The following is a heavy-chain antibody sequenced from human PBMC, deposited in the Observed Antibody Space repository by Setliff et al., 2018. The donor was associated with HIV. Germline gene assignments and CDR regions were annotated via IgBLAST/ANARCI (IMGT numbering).Heavy chain of an antibody. CDR3: AKSTGSVLGTYYFDN. D-gene: IGHD3-10*01. CDR2: IHWAGSRT. Sequence: GGSLRLSCAASGFTFDDYTMDWVRQAPGKGLKWVSLIHWAGSRTFYAESVRGRFTTSRDNSKNFLYLEMNSLRDDDTALYFCAKSTGSVLGTYYFDNWGQGTLVTVSS. V-gene: IGHV3-43D*04. J-gene: IGHJ4*02. CDR1: GFTFDDYT.